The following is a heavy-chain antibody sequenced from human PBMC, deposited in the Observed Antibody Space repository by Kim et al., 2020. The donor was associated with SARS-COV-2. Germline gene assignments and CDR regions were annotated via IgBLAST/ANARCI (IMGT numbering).Heavy chain of an antibody. CDR1: GFVFSIYS. Sequence: GGSLRLSCAASGFVFSIYSLHWVRQAPGKGLEWVSSLSTDGTDKYYAESVKGRFTISRDNARNSLYLQMNNLRAEDTALYYCVREDTRYWASDYWGPGTRLTLSS. V-gene: IGHV3-21*04. J-gene: IGHJ4*02. CDR3: VREDTRYWASDY. CDR2: LSTDGTDK. D-gene: IGHD3-16*01.